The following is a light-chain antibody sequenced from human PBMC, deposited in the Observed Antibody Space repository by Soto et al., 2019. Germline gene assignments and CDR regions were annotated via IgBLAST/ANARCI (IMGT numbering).Light chain of an antibody. CDR1: SSDVGTYNF. J-gene: IGLJ1*01. Sequence: QSVLTQPASVSGSPGQSITISCTGTSSDVGTYNFVSWYQQHPGKAPKLMIFDVSNRPSGVSNRFSGSKSGNTASLTISGLQADDEADYYCSSYTGSTSYVFASGTQLTVL. V-gene: IGLV2-14*03. CDR3: SSYTGSTSYV. CDR2: DVS.